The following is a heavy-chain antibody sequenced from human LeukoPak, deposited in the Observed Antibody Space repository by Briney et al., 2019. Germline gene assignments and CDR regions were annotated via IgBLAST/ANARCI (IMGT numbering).Heavy chain of an antibody. CDR3: AKDLGRYRNNYFDY. CDR2: INGSGGGT. Sequence: GGSLRLSCAASGFTFSSYAMSWVRQAPEKGLEWVSTINGSGGGTYYADSVKGRFTISRDDSKNTLYLQMNSLRAEDTAVYYCAKDLGRYRNNYFDYWGQGSPVTVSS. V-gene: IGHV3-23*01. CDR1: GFTFSSYA. D-gene: IGHD1-26*01. J-gene: IGHJ4*02.